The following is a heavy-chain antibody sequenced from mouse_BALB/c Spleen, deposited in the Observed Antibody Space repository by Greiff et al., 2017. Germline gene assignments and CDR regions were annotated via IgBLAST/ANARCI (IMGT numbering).Heavy chain of an antibody. CDR2: IWTGGGT. Sequence: QVQLKESGPGLVAPSQSLSITCTVSGFSLTSYDISWIRQPPGKGLEWLGVIWTGGGTNYNSAFMSRLSISKDNSKSQVFLKMNSLQTDDTAIYYCVRTRSTMITTWFAYWGQGTLVTVSA. CDR1: GFSLTSYD. CDR3: VRTRSTMITTWFAY. D-gene: IGHD2-4*01. V-gene: IGHV2-9-2*01. J-gene: IGHJ3*01.